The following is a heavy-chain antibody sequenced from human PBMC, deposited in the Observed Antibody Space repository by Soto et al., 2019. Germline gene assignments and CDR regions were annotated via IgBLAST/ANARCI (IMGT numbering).Heavy chain of an antibody. CDR2: SYYTGSS. CDR1: GCSISSGCYY. V-gene: IGHV4-31*03. Sequence: PSETLSLTCTVSGCSISSGCYYWSWIRQHPGKGLEWVGYSYYTGSSYYNPSLKSRVTISVDASKNQLSLRLASVTAADTAVYYCARDLRGYSRYDYLDYWGQGIPVTVSS. D-gene: IGHD5-12*01. J-gene: IGHJ4*02. CDR3: ARDLRGYSRYDYLDY.